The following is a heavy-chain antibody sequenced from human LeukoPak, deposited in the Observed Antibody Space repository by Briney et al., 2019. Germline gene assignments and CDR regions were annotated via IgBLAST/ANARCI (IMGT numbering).Heavy chain of an antibody. Sequence: PSETLSLTCAVYGGSFSGYYWSWIRQPPGKGLEWIGEINHSGSTNYNPSLKSRVTISVDTSKNQFSLKLSSVTAADTAVYYCAGLRGYSYGYHPLYFDYWGQGTLVTVSS. CDR3: AGLRGYSYGYHPLYFDY. D-gene: IGHD5-18*01. V-gene: IGHV4-34*01. CDR1: GGSFSGYY. CDR2: INHSGST. J-gene: IGHJ4*02.